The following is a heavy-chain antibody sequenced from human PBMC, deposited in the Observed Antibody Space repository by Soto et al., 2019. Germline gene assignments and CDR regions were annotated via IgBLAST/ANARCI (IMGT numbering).Heavy chain of an antibody. CDR2: ISAYNGNT. CDR3: ARDQRWELRHFDY. Sequence: QVQLVQSGAEVKKPGASVKVSCKASGYTFTSYGISWVRQAPGQGLEWMGWISAYNGNTNYAQKLQGRVTMTTDTSKSKAYRELRSLRSDDTAVYYCARDQRWELRHFDYWGQGTLVTVSS. J-gene: IGHJ4*02. D-gene: IGHD1-26*01. CDR1: GYTFTSYG. V-gene: IGHV1-18*01.